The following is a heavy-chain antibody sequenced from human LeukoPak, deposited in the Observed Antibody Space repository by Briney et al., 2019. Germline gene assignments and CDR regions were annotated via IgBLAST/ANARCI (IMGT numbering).Heavy chain of an antibody. Sequence: TSETLSLTCTVSGGSISSSSDYWGWIRQPRGKGLEWIGSIYYSGSNYYNPSLKSRVTISVNTSKNQFSLKLSSVTAADTAVYCCARQGRDGYKVYYMDVWGKGTTVTVSS. CDR3: ARQGRDGYKVYYMDV. V-gene: IGHV4-39*01. D-gene: IGHD5-24*01. CDR2: IYYSGSN. J-gene: IGHJ6*03. CDR1: GGSISSSSDY.